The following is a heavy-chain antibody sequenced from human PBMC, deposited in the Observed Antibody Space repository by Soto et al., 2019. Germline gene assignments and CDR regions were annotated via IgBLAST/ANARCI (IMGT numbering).Heavy chain of an antibody. CDR1: GGSISSGGYY. D-gene: IGHD4-17*01. Sequence: ASETLSLTCTVSGGSISSGGYYWSWIRQHPGKGLEWIGYIYYSGSTYYNPSLKSRVTISVDTSKNQFSLKLSSVTAADTAVYYCASIVNYGSPGWFDPWGQGTLVTVSS. V-gene: IGHV4-31*03. J-gene: IGHJ5*02. CDR2: IYYSGST. CDR3: ASIVNYGSPGWFDP.